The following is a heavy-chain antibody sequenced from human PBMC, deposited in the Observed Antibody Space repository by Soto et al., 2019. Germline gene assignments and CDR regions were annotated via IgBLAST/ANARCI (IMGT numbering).Heavy chain of an antibody. V-gene: IGHV4-31*03. CDR2: IYYRGST. D-gene: IGHD4-17*01. CDR1: GRSISSGGYY. CDR3: ARGHDYGDYVDAFDI. J-gene: IGHJ3*02. Sequence: QVQLQESGPGLVKPSQTLSLTCTVSGRSISSGGYYWSWIRQHPGKGLEWIGYIYYRGSTYYNPSRKSRVTLSVDTSKNQFSLKLSSVTGADTAVYYCARGHDYGDYVDAFDIWGQGTTVTVSS.